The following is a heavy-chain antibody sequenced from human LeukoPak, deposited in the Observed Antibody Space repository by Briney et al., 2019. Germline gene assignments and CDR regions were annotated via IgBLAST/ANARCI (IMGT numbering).Heavy chain of an antibody. Sequence: GGSLRLSCTAAGFTFNNYAMSWVRQAPGKGLEWVSHISDSGGKTYYADSVKGRFTISRDNSKNTLYLQMNSLRAEDTAVYYCARSSANDPQITMVRGVIITNWFDPWGQGTLVTVSS. D-gene: IGHD3-10*01. CDR2: ISDSGGKT. V-gene: IGHV3-23*01. CDR1: GFTFNNYA. J-gene: IGHJ5*02. CDR3: ARSSANDPQITMVRGVIITNWFDP.